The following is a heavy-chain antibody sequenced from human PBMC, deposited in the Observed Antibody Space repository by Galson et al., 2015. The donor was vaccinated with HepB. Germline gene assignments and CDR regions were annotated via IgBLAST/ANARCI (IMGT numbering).Heavy chain of an antibody. CDR1: GGSFSGYY. D-gene: IGHD2-2*02. J-gene: IGHJ6*02. Sequence: SETLSLTCAVYGGSFSGYYWSWIRQPPGKGLEWIGEINHSGSTNYNPSLKSRVTISVDTSKNQFSLKLSSVTAADTAVYYCARGSLGCSSTSCYTVDYYYYGMDVWGQGTTVTVSS. V-gene: IGHV4-34*01. CDR3: ARGSLGCSSTSCYTVDYYYYGMDV. CDR2: INHSGST.